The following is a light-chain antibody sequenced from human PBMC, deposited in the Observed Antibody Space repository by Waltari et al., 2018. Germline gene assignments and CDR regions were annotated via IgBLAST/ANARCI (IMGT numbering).Light chain of an antibody. V-gene: IGLV1-51*01. CDR1: SSNIGSYF. CDR2: ETD. Sequence: QSVLTQPPSVSAAPGQKVTISCSGSSSNIGSYFVSWYQQLPGTAPRLLIYETDKRPSGMPGRFSGSKSGTSATLGITGLQAGDEADYFCGTWDDSLSVVVFGGGSRLTVL. CDR3: GTWDDSLSVVV. J-gene: IGLJ3*02.